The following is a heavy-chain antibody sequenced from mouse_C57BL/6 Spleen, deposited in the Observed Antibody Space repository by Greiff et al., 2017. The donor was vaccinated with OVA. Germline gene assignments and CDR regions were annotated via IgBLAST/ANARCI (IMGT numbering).Heavy chain of an antibody. V-gene: IGHV14-4*01. CDR3: TTLGSVRGFAY. CDR2: IDPENGDT. J-gene: IGHJ3*01. CDR1: GFNIKDDY. D-gene: IGHD2-2*01. Sequence: VQLQQSGAELVRPGASVKLSCTASGFNIKDDYMHWVKQRPEQGLEWIGWIDPENGDTEYASKFQGQATITADTSSNTAYRQLSSLTSEDTAVYYCTTLGSVRGFAYWGQGTLVTVSA.